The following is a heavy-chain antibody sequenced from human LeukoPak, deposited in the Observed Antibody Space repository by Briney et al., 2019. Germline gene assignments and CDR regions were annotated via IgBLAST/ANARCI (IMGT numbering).Heavy chain of an antibody. D-gene: IGHD3-10*01. CDR3: ARGWFEELLYRVGTWFDP. CDR2: IYHSAST. J-gene: IGHJ5*02. Sequence: PSETLSLTCAVSGYSISSGYYWVWIRQPPGKGLEGIGSIYHSASTYYNPSPKSRVTTSIDTSKTQISLTVSSVSAADTALYYCARGWFEELLYRVGTWFDPWGQGTLVTVSS. CDR1: GYSISSGYY. V-gene: IGHV4-38-2*01.